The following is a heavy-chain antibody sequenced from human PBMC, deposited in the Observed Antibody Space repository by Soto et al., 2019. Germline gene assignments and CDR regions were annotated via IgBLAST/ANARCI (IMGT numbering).Heavy chain of an antibody. V-gene: IGHV1-69*01. D-gene: IGHD4-17*01. Sequence: QVQLVQSGAEVKKPGSSVKVSCKASGGTFSSYAISWVRQAPGQGLEWMGGIIPIFGTANYAQKFQGRVTITADECTSTAYMELGSLRAEDPAVYYCGGDDYGDYYGMDVWGQGTTVTVS. CDR2: IIPIFGTA. CDR3: GGDDYGDYYGMDV. J-gene: IGHJ6*02. CDR1: GGTFSSYA.